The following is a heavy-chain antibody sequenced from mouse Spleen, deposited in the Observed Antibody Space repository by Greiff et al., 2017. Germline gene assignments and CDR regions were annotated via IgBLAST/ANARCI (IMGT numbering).Heavy chain of an antibody. J-gene: IGHJ2*01. CDR2: IWPGGST. CDR1: GFSLTSYG. Sequence: QVQLQQSGPGLVAPSQSLSITCTVSGFSLTSYGIHWVRQPPGKGLEWLGVIWPGGSTNYNSALMSRLSISKDNSKSQVFLKMNSLQTDDTAMYYCARGGNGNYDFDDWGQGTTLTVSS. V-gene: IGHV2-9*02. D-gene: IGHD2-1*01. CDR3: ARGGNGNYDFDD.